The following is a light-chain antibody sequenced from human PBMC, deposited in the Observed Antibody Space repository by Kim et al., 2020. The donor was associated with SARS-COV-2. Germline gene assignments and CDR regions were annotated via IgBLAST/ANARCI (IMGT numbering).Light chain of an antibody. CDR3: SSYAGRNDLV. CDR1: GSDVGRYSY. J-gene: IGLJ2*01. Sequence: GQSVIISCPGTGSDVGRYSYVSWYQHHPGKAPKLIIYDVTKRPTGVPDRFSGSKSGNTASLTVSGLQAEDEADYYCSSYAGRNDLVFGGGTQLTVL. V-gene: IGLV2-8*01. CDR2: DVT.